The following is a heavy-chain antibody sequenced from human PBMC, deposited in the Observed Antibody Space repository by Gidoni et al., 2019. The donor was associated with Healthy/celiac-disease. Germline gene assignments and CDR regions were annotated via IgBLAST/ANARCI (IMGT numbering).Heavy chain of an antibody. CDR2: ST. D-gene: IGHD3-9*01. J-gene: IGHJ4*02. CDR3: ARVEYDILTGYYNREIVY. Sequence: STYYNPSLKSRVTISVDTSKNQFSLKLSSVTAADTAVYYCARVEYDILTGYYNREIVYWGQGTLVTVSS. V-gene: IGHV4-30-2*05.